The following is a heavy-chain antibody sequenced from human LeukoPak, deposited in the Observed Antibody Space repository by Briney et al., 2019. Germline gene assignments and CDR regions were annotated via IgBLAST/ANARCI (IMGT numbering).Heavy chain of an antibody. J-gene: IGHJ4*02. CDR2: IYWNDEK. CDR1: GFSLNTRDVA. V-gene: IGHV2-5*01. Sequence: SGPTLVNPTQTLTLSCSFSGFSLNTRDVAVGWIRQSQGKALEWLALIYWNDEKRYSPSLKSRLTITKDTSKNQVVLTVTNMDPVDTATYYCARDTNWVLDYWGLGTLVTVSS. CDR3: ARDTNWVLDY. D-gene: IGHD7-27*01.